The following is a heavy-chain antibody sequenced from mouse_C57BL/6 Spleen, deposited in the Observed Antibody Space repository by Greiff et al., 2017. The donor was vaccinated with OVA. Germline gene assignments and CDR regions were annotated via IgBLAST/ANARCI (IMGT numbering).Heavy chain of an antibody. J-gene: IGHJ2*01. CDR1: GFTFSDYG. CDR3: ASTTTVVATDFDY. D-gene: IGHD1-1*01. V-gene: IGHV5-17*01. Sequence: EVKVEESGGGLVKPGGSLKLSCAASGFTFSDYGMHWVRQAPEKGLEWVAYISSGSSTIYYAATVKGRFTISRDNAKNTLFLQMTSLRSDDTAMYYCASTTTVVATDFDYWGQGTTLTVSS. CDR2: ISSGSSTI.